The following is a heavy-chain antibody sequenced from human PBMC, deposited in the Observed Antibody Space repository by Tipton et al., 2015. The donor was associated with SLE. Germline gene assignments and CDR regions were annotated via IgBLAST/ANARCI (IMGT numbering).Heavy chain of an antibody. CDR2: INHSGDT. J-gene: IGHJ3*02. CDR1: GGSFSGYY. D-gene: IGHD7-27*01. CDR3: ARGLTAETGGDAFDI. Sequence: TLSLTCAVYGGSFSGYYWTWIRQPPGKGLEWIGEINHSGDTNYNPSPKSRVTISVDTSKNHFSLELGSVTAADTAVYYCARGLTAETGGDAFDIWGQGTMVAVSS. V-gene: IGHV4-34*01.